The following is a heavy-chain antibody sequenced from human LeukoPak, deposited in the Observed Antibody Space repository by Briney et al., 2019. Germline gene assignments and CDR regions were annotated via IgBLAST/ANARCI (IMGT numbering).Heavy chain of an antibody. D-gene: IGHD3-10*02. J-gene: IGHJ6*04. CDR3: AELGITMIGGV. Sequence: GGSLRLSCAASGVTVSTNYMNWVRQAPGKGLEWVSYISSSGSTIYYADSVKGRFTISRDNAKNSLYLQMNSLRAEDTAVYYCAELGITMIGGVWGKGTTVTISS. CDR2: ISSSGSTI. CDR1: GVTVSTNY. V-gene: IGHV3-48*03.